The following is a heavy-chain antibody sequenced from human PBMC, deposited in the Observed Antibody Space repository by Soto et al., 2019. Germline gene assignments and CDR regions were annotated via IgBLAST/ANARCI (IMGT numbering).Heavy chain of an antibody. CDR1: GGSISSYY. CDR2: MYNSGST. J-gene: IGHJ4*02. Sequence: KPSETLSLTCTVSGGSISSYYWTWIRQPPGKGLEWIGFMYNSGSTHYNPSLKSRVTISLDTSKNQFSLNLRSVTAADTAVYYCASMGYHYGSGSYPLDYWGQGTLVTVSS. D-gene: IGHD3-10*01. V-gene: IGHV4-59*08. CDR3: ASMGYHYGSGSYPLDY.